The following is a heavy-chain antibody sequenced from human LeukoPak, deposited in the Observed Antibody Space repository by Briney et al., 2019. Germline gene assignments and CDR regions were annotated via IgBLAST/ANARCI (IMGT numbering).Heavy chain of an antibody. J-gene: IGHJ4*02. D-gene: IGHD3-3*01. V-gene: IGHV3-23*01. CDR3: AKDLLIGVIKNFDY. CDR2: ISGSGGST. Sequence: GGSLRLSCAASGFTFSSYAMSWVRQAPGKGLEWVSAISGSGGSTYYADSVRGRFTISRDNSKNTLFLQMGDLRAEDTALYYCAKDLLIGVIKNFDYWGQGTLVSVSP. CDR1: GFTFSSYA.